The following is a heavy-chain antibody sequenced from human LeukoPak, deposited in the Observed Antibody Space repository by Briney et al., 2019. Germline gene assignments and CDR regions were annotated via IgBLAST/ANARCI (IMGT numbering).Heavy chain of an antibody. CDR3: AKDFGLDYGDYVVLPDY. J-gene: IGHJ4*02. D-gene: IGHD4-17*01. CDR2: IRYDGSNK. CDR1: GFTFGSYG. V-gene: IGHV3-30*02. Sequence: GGSLRPSCAASGFTFGSYGMHWVRQAPGKGLEWVAFIRYDGSNKYYADSVKGRFTISRDNSKNTLYLQMNSLRAEDTAVYYCAKDFGLDYGDYVVLPDYWGQGTLVTVSS.